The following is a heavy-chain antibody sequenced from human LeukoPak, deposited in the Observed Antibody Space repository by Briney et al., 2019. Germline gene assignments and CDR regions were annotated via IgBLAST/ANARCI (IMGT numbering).Heavy chain of an antibody. CDR2: IYYSGST. Sequence: KPSETLSLTCTVSGVSVSSGSYYWSWIRQPPGKGLEWIGYIYYSGSTNYNPSLKSRVTISVDTSKNQFSLKLSSVTAADTAVYYCARDSGYDPAYYYGMDVWGQGTTVTVSS. D-gene: IGHD5-12*01. V-gene: IGHV4-61*01. CDR3: ARDSGYDPAYYYGMDV. J-gene: IGHJ6*02. CDR1: GVSVSSGSYY.